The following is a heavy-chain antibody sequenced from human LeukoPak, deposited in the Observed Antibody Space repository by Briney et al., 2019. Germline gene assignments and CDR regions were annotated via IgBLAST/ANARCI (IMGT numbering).Heavy chain of an antibody. CDR2: IYTSGST. J-gene: IGHJ3*01. CDR3: ARLITGTTTAFDV. Sequence: SETLSLTCAIHGGSLSGYYWSWIRQPAGKGLEWIGRIYTSGSTHYNPSLKSRVTMSVDTSKNQFSLKLSSVTAADTAVYYCARLITGTTTAFDVWGQGTMVTVSS. D-gene: IGHD1-7*01. CDR1: GGSLSGYY. V-gene: IGHV4-59*10.